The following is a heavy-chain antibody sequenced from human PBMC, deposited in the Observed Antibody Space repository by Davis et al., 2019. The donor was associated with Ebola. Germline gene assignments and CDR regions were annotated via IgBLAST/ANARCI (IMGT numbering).Heavy chain of an antibody. Sequence: GGSLRLSCAASGFTFRDYAMAWVRQAPGKGLDWVSSISASGNTTYYADSVEGRFTISRDNAKNSLYLEMISLRDEDTAVYYCARDPDGYCSSSRCSLYYGMDVWGQGTTVTVSS. CDR2: ISASGNTT. D-gene: IGHD2-2*01. CDR1: GFTFRDYA. CDR3: ARDPDGYCSSSRCSLYYGMDV. J-gene: IGHJ6*02. V-gene: IGHV3-48*02.